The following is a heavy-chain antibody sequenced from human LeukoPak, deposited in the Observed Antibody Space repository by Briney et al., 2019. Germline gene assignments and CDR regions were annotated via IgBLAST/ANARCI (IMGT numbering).Heavy chain of an antibody. CDR2: INHIGST. D-gene: IGHD3-22*01. J-gene: IGHJ4*02. Sequence: SGTLSLTCAVSGGSISSSNWWSWIRQPPGKGLEWIGEINHIGSTNYNPSLKSRVTISVDTSKKQFSLKLSSVTAADTAVYYCVTYYFDSSGPKKNYWGQGTLVTVSS. V-gene: IGHV4-4*02. CDR1: GGSISSSNW. CDR3: VTYYFDSSGPKKNY.